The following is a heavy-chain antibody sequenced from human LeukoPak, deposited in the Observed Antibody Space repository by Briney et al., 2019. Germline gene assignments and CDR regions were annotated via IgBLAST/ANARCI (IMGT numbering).Heavy chain of an antibody. CDR3: ARVLSSSWGAYYYYGMDV. CDR2: ISSRSSYT. J-gene: IGHJ6*02. CDR1: GFTFSDCY. Sequence: GGSLRLSCAASGFTFSDCYMSWIRQAPGKGLEWVSYISSRSSYTKYADSVEGRLTISRDNAKNSLYLQMNSLRAEDTAVYYCARVLSSSWGAYYYYGMDVWGQGTTVTVSS. D-gene: IGHD6-13*01. V-gene: IGHV3-11*06.